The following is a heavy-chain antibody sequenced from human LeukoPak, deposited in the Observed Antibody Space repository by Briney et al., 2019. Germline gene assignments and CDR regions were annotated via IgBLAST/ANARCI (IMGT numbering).Heavy chain of an antibody. CDR1: GFTFSSYG. CDR2: ISYDGSNK. V-gene: IGHV3-30*18. J-gene: IGHJ4*02. D-gene: IGHD3-3*01. CDR3: AKAGPGREYDFWSGYLRSGYYFDY. Sequence: GGSLRLSCAASGFTFSSYGMHWVRQAPGKGLEWVAVISYDGSNKYYADSVKGRFTISRDNSKNTPYLQMNSLRAEDTAVYYCAKAGPGREYDFWSGYLRSGYYFDYWGQGTLVTVSS.